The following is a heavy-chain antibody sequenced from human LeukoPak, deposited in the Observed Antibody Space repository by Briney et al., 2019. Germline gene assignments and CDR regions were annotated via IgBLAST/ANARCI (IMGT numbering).Heavy chain of an antibody. CDR2: ISYDGSNK. Sequence: GGSLRLSCAASGFTFSSYAMHWVRQAPGKGLEWVAVISYDGSNKYYADSVKGRFTISRDNSKNTLYLQMNSLRAEDTAVYYCARAPGSSWHRNHWFDPWGQGTLVTVSS. CDR3: ARAPGSSWHRNHWFDP. J-gene: IGHJ5*02. D-gene: IGHD6-13*01. CDR1: GFTFSSYA. V-gene: IGHV3-30-3*01.